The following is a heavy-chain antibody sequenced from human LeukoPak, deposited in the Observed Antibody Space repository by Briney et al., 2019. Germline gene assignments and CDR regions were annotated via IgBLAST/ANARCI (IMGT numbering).Heavy chain of an antibody. V-gene: IGHV3-23*01. CDR3: AKWGSGSYFSPEDY. Sequence: GGSLRLSCAASGFTFSGFAMSWIRQAPGKGLEWVSSISRSGESTFYADSVRGRFTISRDNSKNTLYLQMDSLRAEDTAVYYCAKWGSGSYFSPEDYWGQGTLVTVSS. D-gene: IGHD3-10*01. CDR2: ISRSGEST. J-gene: IGHJ4*02. CDR1: GFTFSGFA.